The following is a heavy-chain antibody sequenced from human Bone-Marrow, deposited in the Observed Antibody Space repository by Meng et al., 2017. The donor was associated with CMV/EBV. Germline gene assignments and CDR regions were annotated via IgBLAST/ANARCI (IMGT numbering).Heavy chain of an antibody. CDR2: INPNTDT. D-gene: IGHD6-19*01. Sequence: QVQLETSGDEVKNPGAYVKVSYKASEHTLTDYYIPWVRQAPGQWLEWMGWINPNTDTNYAQNFQGRVTMTRDMSINTAYMELSRLTSGDTAVYYCARSSGWSRFDYWGQGTLVTVSS. CDR3: ARSSGWSRFDY. CDR1: EHTLTDYY. J-gene: IGHJ4*02. V-gene: IGHV1-2*02.